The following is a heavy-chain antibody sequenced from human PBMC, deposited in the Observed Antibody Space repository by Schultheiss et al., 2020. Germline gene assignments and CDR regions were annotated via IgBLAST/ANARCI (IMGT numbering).Heavy chain of an antibody. CDR3: AKEEMATIIGYYYYGMDV. CDR2: ISYDGSNK. Sequence: GESLKISCAASGFTFSSYGMHWVRQAPGKGLEWVAVISYDGSNKYYADSVKGRFTISRDNSKNTLYLQMNSLRAEDTAVYYCAKEEMATIIGYYYYGMDVWGQGTTVTVSS. D-gene: IGHD5-24*01. J-gene: IGHJ6*02. CDR1: GFTFSSYG. V-gene: IGHV3-30*18.